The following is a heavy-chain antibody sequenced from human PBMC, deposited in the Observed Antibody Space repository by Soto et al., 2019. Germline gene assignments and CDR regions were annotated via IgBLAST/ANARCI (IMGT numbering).Heavy chain of an antibody. CDR2: SHSSGYS. J-gene: IGHJ5*01. CDR3: ASSFGNRWFDY. Sequence: PSETLSLTCTVSGGSISTHYWSWIRQPPGKGLEWIGYSHSSGYSHYNPSLKSRVTISVDTSNNQISLKVSSVTAADTAMYYCASSFGNRWFDYWGQGTLVTVSS. CDR1: GGSISTHY. V-gene: IGHV4-59*11. D-gene: IGHD3-16*01.